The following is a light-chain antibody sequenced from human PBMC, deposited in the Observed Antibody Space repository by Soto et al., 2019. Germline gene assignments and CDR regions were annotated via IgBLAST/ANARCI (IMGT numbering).Light chain of an antibody. CDR3: QQYNNWPRT. V-gene: IGKV3-15*01. CDR2: GVS. CDR1: QSVSSN. Sequence: DIVMTQSPGTLSVSPGERATLSCRASQSVSSNLAWYQHKPGQALRLLIYGVSTRATGVPATFSGSGSGTEFTLTISSLQPGDFAIYYCQQYNNWPRTFGQGTKV. J-gene: IGKJ1*01.